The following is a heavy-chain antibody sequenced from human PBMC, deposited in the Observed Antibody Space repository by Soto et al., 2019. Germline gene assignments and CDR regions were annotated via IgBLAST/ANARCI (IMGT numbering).Heavy chain of an antibody. D-gene: IGHD3-10*01. V-gene: IGHV3-30*03. J-gene: IGHJ4*02. Sequence: QVHLVESGGGVVQPGRSLRLSCAASELTFSNYGMNWVRQAPGKGLEWVAVISYDGSHKSYADSVKGRFTISRDNSKNTLYLQMNSLRPEDTALYYCARGYYGSGSDYWGQGTLVTVSS. CDR2: ISYDGSHK. CDR3: ARGYYGSGSDY. CDR1: ELTFSNYG.